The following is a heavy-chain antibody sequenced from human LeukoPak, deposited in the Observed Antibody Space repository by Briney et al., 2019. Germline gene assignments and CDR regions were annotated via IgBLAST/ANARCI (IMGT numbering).Heavy chain of an antibody. CDR1: GFTFSSYW. J-gene: IGHJ4*02. Sequence: GGSLRLSCAASGFTFSSYWMHWVRQAPGKGLVWVSRINTDGSSTSYADSVKGRFTISRGNAKNTLYLQMNSLRGEDTAVYYCVVDNSGYYSLDYWGQGTLVTVSS. CDR3: VVDNSGYYSLDY. CDR2: INTDGSST. V-gene: IGHV3-74*01. D-gene: IGHD3-22*01.